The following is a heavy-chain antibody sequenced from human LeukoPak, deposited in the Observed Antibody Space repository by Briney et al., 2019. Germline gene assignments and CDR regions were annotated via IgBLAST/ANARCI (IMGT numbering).Heavy chain of an antibody. CDR2: IYYSGST. D-gene: IGHD3-22*01. J-gene: IGHJ6*02. CDR1: GGSISSYY. Sequence: SETLSLTCTVSGGSISSYYWSWIRQPPGKGLEWIGYIYYSGSTNYNPSLKSRVTISVDTSKNQFSLTLTSVTAADTAVYYCARSYGPYHYDSSVVMDVWGQGTTVTVSS. V-gene: IGHV4-59*01. CDR3: ARSYGPYHYDSSVVMDV.